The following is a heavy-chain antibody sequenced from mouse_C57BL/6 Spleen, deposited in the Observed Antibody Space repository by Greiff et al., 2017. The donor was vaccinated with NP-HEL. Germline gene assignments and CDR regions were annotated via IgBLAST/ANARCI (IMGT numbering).Heavy chain of an antibody. CDR1: GYAFSSSW. Sequence: VQLQQSGPELVKPGASVKISCKASGYAFSSSWMNWVKQRPGKGLEWIGRIYPGDGDTNYNGKFKGKATLTADKSSSTAYMQLSSLTSEDSAVYFCASYYGPWYFDVWGIGTTVTVSS. CDR3: ASYYGPWYFDV. D-gene: IGHD1-2*01. J-gene: IGHJ1*03. CDR2: IYPGDGDT. V-gene: IGHV1-82*01.